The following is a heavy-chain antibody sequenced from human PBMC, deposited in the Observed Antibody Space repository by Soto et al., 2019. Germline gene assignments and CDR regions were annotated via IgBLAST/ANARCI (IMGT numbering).Heavy chain of an antibody. J-gene: IGHJ5*01. D-gene: IGHD3-10*01. V-gene: IGHV4-39*01. CDR2: IYYTGSM. CDR3: ARTFGSGSHAYRGNNWFDS. Sequence: SETLSLTCPVSGGSISNSRYYWGWIRQPPRKGLEWIATIYYTGSMYYNPSLKSRVTISVDTPKNQFSLKLRSVTAADTAVYYCARTFGSGSHAYRGNNWFDSWGQGSLVTVYS. CDR1: GGSISNSRYY.